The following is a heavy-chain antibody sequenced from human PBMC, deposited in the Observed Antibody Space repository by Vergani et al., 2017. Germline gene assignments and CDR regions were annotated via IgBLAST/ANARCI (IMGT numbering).Heavy chain of an antibody. J-gene: IGHJ4*02. Sequence: QVQLVQSGAEVKKPGASVKVSCKASGYTFTSYGISWVRQAPGQGLEWMGWISAYNGNTNYAQKLQGRVTMTTDTSTSTAYMELRSLRSDDTAVYYCAIVEGGGTIVGVAIPDYWGQGTLVTVSS. V-gene: IGHV1-18*01. D-gene: IGHD3-3*01. CDR3: AIVEGGGTIVGVAIPDY. CDR1: GYTFTSYG. CDR2: ISAYNGNT.